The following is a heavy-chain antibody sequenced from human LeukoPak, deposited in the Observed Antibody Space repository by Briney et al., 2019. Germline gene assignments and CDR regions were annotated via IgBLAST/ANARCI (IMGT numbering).Heavy chain of an antibody. Sequence: PGGSLRLSCAASGFTFSSYWMHWVRQAPGKGLVWVSRINSDGSSTSYADSVKGRFTISRDNAKNTLYLQMNSLRAEDTAVYYCARAGYSGYDYYYYYYGMDVWGQGTTVTDSS. CDR3: ARAGYSGYDYYYYYYGMDV. CDR1: GFTFSSYW. CDR2: INSDGSST. J-gene: IGHJ6*02. V-gene: IGHV3-74*01. D-gene: IGHD5-12*01.